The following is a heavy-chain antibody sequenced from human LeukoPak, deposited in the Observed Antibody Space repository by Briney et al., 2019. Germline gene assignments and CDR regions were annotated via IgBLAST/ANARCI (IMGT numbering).Heavy chain of an antibody. CDR3: TTESDGYNGGFDY. Sequence: PGGSLRLSCAASGFIFSSYEMNWVRQAPGKGLEWVGRIKSKTDGGTTDYAAPVKGRFTISRDDSKNTLYLQMNSLKTEDTAVYYCTTESDGYNGGFDYWGQGTLVTVSS. J-gene: IGHJ4*02. CDR1: GFIFSSYE. V-gene: IGHV3-15*01. D-gene: IGHD5-24*01. CDR2: IKSKTDGGTT.